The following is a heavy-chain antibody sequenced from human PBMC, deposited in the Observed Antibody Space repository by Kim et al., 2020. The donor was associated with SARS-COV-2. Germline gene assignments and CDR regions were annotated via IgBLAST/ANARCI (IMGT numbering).Heavy chain of an antibody. V-gene: IGHV3-74*01. D-gene: IGHD2-21*01. CDR2: ISPDGKTK. J-gene: IGHJ6*01. CDR3: ARDLAFCVGEDC. CDR1: GFTFTSFW. Sequence: GGSLRLSCATSGFTFTSFWMHWVRQAPGKGLVWVSGISPDGKTKNYADSVKGRFIISRDNAKNMLYLLRSMLSVEDTAVYYCARDLAFCVGEDCGG.